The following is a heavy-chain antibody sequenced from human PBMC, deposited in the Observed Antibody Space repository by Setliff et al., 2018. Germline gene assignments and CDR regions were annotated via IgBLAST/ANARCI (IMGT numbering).Heavy chain of an antibody. CDR3: ARGRNIAARLFDS. Sequence: PSETLSLTCTVSGASVGSSQYYWGWIRHLPGKGLEWIGTIHGAGSTYYNPSLASRISMSADTSKSQFSLKVTSVTAADTAVYYCARGRNIAARLFDSWGQGTLVTVSS. J-gene: IGHJ4*02. CDR2: IHGAGST. V-gene: IGHV4-39*07. D-gene: IGHD6-6*01. CDR1: GASVGSSQYY.